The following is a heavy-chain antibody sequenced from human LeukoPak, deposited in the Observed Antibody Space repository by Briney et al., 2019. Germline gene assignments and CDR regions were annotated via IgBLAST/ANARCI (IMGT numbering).Heavy chain of an antibody. CDR2: ISSNGGST. V-gene: IGHV3-64*01. CDR1: GFTFSSYA. D-gene: IGHD5-18*01. CDR3: ARGPYSYGYDY. J-gene: IGHJ4*02. Sequence: PGGSLRLSCAASGFTFSSYAMHWVRQAPGKGLEYVSAISSNGGSTYYANSVKGRFTISRDNSKNTLYLQMGSLRAEDMAVYYCARGPYSYGYDYWGQGTLVTVSS.